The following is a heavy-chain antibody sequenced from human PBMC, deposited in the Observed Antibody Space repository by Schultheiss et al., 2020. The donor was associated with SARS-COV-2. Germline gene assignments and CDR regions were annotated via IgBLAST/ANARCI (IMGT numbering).Heavy chain of an antibody. V-gene: IGHV4-59*12. Sequence: SETLSLTCTVSGGSIGSYYWSWIRQPPGKGLEWIGYIYYSGSTYYNPSLKSRVTISVDTSKNQFSLKLSSVTAADTAVYYCARDRRIALRYFDWLSPVDQGEGARREAVNYYYYGMDVWGQGTTVTVSS. CDR2: IYYSGST. J-gene: IGHJ6*02. CDR1: GGSIGSYY. CDR3: ARDRRIALRYFDWLSPVDQGEGARREAVNYYYYGMDV. D-gene: IGHD3-9*01.